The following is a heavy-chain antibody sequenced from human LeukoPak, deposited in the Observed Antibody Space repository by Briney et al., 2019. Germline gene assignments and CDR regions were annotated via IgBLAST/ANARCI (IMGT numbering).Heavy chain of an antibody. CDR1: GFTFSSYS. D-gene: IGHD3-3*01. J-gene: IGHJ4*02. CDR3: ARGAMLPRVRGLFGVVILFDY. V-gene: IGHV3-48*01. CDR2: ISSSSSTI. Sequence: GGSLRLSCAASGFTFSSYSMNWVRQAAGKGLEWVSYISSSSSTIYYADSVEGRFTISRDNAKNSLYLQMNSLRAEDTAVYYCARGAMLPRVRGLFGVVILFDYWGQGTLVTVSS.